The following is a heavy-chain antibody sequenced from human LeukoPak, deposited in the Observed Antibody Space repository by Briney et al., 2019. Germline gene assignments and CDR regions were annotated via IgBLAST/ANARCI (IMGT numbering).Heavy chain of an antibody. J-gene: IGHJ4*02. Sequence: PGGSLRLSCAASGFTFNNYAMSWVRQAPGKGLEWVSAISGSGDSTYYADSVKGRFTISRDNSKGTLYLQMNSLRAEDTALYYCARGKQWLTYWGQGTLVTVSS. CDR3: ARGKQWLTY. CDR1: GFTFNNYA. D-gene: IGHD6-19*01. V-gene: IGHV3-23*01. CDR2: ISGSGDST.